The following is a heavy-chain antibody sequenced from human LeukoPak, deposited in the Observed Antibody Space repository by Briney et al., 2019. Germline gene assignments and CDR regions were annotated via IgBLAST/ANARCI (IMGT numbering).Heavy chain of an antibody. V-gene: IGHV3-48*02. CDR1: GFTLSRYS. D-gene: IGHD3-9*01. CDR2: ISSSSSAI. Sequence: PGGSLRLSCAASGFTLSRYSMNWVRQAPGRGLEWVSSISSSSSAIYYAASVKGRFTISRDNAKNSLYLQMNSLRDEDTAVYYCARGALRYSDYWGQGTLVTVSS. J-gene: IGHJ4*02. CDR3: ARGALRYSDY.